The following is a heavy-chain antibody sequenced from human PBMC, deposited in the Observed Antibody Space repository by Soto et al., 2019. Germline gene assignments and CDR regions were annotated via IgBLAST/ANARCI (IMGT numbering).Heavy chain of an antibody. CDR2: INSDGSST. V-gene: IGHV3-74*01. Sequence: EVQLVESGGGLVQPGGSLRLTCAASGLTLSSYWMHWVRQAPGKGLVWVSRINSDGSSTSYADSVKGRFTISRDNAKNTLYLQMNSLRAEDTAVYYCALSHTVTTDYWGQGTLVTVSS. CDR3: ALSHTVTTDY. D-gene: IGHD4-17*01. J-gene: IGHJ4*02. CDR1: GLTLSSYW.